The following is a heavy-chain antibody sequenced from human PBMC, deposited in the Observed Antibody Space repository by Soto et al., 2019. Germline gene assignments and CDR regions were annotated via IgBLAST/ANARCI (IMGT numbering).Heavy chain of an antibody. CDR1: GFTFSNYG. V-gene: IGHV3-33*01. Sequence: PGGSLRLSCAASGFTFSNYGMHWVRQAPGKGLEWVALIWYDGSNKYYADSVKGRFTISRDSSKNTLYLQMNSLIAEDTAVYYCARDVRSVYFDYWGQGTLVTVSS. CDR3: ARDVRSVYFDY. CDR2: IWYDGSNK. J-gene: IGHJ4*02.